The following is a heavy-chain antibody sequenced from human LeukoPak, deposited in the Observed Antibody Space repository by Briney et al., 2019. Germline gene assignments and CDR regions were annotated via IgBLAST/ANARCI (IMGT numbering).Heavy chain of an antibody. D-gene: IGHD3-16*01. V-gene: IGHV5-51*01. CDR1: GFTFSTYS. Sequence: GESLKISCKGSGFTFSTYSFAWVRQMPGKGLEWMGVIYAGDSSSRYSPSFQGQVTISGDKSTSTAYLQWSSLKASDSAIYYCARHSCYDSWGQGTLVTVSS. CDR3: ARHSCYDS. J-gene: IGHJ4*02. CDR2: IYAGDSSS.